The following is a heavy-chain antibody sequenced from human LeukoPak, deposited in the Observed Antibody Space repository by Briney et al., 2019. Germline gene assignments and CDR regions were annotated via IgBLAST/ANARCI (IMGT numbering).Heavy chain of an antibody. D-gene: IGHD1-26*01. CDR1: GFTVSSNY. Sequence: KSGGSLRLSCAASGFTVSSNYMSWVRQAPGKGLEWVSYISSSGSTIYYADSVKGRFTISRDNAKNSLYLQMNSLRAEDTAVYYCARDLWDQEGAFDIWGQGTMVTVSS. J-gene: IGHJ3*02. CDR3: ARDLWDQEGAFDI. V-gene: IGHV3-11*04. CDR2: ISSSGSTI.